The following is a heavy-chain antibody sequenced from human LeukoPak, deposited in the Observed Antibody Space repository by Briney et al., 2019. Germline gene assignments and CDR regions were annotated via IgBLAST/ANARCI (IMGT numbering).Heavy chain of an antibody. D-gene: IGHD3-10*01. V-gene: IGHV4-34*01. Sequence: SETLSLTCAVYGGSFSGYYWSWIRQPPGKGLEWIGEINHSGSTNYNPSLKSRVTISVDTSKNQFSLKLSSVTAADTAVYYCASSGATGAGFDYWGQGTLVTVSS. J-gene: IGHJ4*02. CDR2: INHSGST. CDR1: GGSFSGYY. CDR3: ASSGATGAGFDY.